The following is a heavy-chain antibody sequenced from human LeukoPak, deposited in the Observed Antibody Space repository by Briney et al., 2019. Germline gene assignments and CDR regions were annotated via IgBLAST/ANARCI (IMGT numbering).Heavy chain of an antibody. CDR1: GGSISSSNYY. CDR3: AAAFDY. Sequence: SETLSLTCTVSGGSISSSNYYWGWLRQSRGKGGEWVGSIYDSGSTYYNPSLKSRVTISVDTSKNQFSLELNSVTAADTAVYSCAAAFDYWGQGTLVTVSS. D-gene: IGHD6-25*01. V-gene: IGHV4-39*01. J-gene: IGHJ4*02. CDR2: IYDSGST.